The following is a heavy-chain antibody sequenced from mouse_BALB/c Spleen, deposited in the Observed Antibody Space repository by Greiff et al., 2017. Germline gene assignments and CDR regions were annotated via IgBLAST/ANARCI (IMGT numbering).Heavy chain of an antibody. D-gene: IGHD2-1*01. CDR1: GFTFSDYY. CDR3: ARDGNTYAMDY. Sequence: EVQLVESGGGLVKPGGSLKLSCAASGFTFSDYYMYWVRQTPEKRLEWVATISDGGSYTYYPDSVKGRFTISRDNAKNNLYLQMSSLKSEDTAMYYCARDGNTYAMDYWGQGTSVTVSS. J-gene: IGHJ4*01. V-gene: IGHV5-4*02. CDR2: ISDGGSYT.